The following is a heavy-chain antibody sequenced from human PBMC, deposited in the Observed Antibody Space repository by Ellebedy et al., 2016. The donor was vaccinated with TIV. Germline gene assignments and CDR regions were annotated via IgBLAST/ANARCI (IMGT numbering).Heavy chain of an antibody. V-gene: IGHV5-51*01. CDR2: IYPGDSETIT. J-gene: IGHJ4*02. CDR1: GYSFTTYW. CDR3: ARQGERPFDF. D-gene: IGHD1-1*01. Sequence: PGGSLRLSCKGSGYSFTTYWIGWVRQMPGIGLQWMGIIYPGDSETITRYSPSFQGHVTISVDNSINTAYLQWRSLKASDTAMYYCARQGERPFDFWGQGTLVTVSS.